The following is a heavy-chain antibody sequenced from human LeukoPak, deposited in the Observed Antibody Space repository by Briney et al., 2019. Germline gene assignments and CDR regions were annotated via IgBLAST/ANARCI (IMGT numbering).Heavy chain of an antibody. V-gene: IGHV3-30*04. Sequence: GGSLRLSCAASGITFSSYAMHWVRQAPGKGLGWVAVISYDGSNKYYADSVKGRFTISRDNSKNTLYLQMNSLRAEDTAVYYCARGSPTEWGQGTLVTVSS. CDR3: ARGSPTE. CDR2: ISYDGSNK. D-gene: IGHD4-17*01. CDR1: GITFSSYA. J-gene: IGHJ4*02.